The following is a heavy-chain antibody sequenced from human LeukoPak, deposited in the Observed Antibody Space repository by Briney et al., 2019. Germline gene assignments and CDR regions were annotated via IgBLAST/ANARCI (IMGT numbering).Heavy chain of an antibody. V-gene: IGHV1-18*01. D-gene: IGHD3-22*01. Sequence: ASVKVSCKASGYTFTSYDINWVRQATGQGLEWLGWIGTYDGHTSYAQKVQGRVTMTTDTSATTAYLELRSLTSDDTALYYCARLMDNNYDGSAFDYWGQGTLVTVSS. J-gene: IGHJ4*02. CDR3: ARLMDNNYDGSAFDY. CDR1: GYTFTSYD. CDR2: IGTYDGHT.